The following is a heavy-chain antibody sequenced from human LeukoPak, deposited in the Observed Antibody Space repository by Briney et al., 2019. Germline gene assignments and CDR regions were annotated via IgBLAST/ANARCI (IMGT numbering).Heavy chain of an antibody. V-gene: IGHV3-30-3*01. J-gene: IGHJ3*02. Sequence: PGGSLRLSCAASGFTFRSYAMHWVRQVPGKGLEWVAVISYDGSNEDYADSVKGRLTVSRDNSKNTLYLQMNSLRIEDTAVYYCAREIFNAFDIWGQGTMVTVSS. CDR1: GFTFRSYA. CDR2: ISYDGSNE. CDR3: AREIFNAFDI.